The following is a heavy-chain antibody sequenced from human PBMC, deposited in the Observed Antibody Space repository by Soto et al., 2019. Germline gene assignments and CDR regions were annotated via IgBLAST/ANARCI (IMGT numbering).Heavy chain of an antibody. CDR1: GGTFSSYA. J-gene: IGHJ4*02. D-gene: IGHD2-15*01. CDR2: IIPIFGTA. CDR3: AQLPPVVPPPGY. V-gene: IGHV1-69*12. Sequence: QVQLVQSGAEVKKPGSSVKVSCKSSGGTFSSYANSWVRQAPGQGLEWMGGIIPIFGTANYAQKFQGRVTFTADESTRKAYMELRILRSEDTAVDYCAQLPPVVPPPGYWGQGTLVTVSS.